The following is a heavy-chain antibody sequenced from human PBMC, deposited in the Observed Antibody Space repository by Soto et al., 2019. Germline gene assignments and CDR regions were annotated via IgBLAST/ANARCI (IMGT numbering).Heavy chain of an antibody. D-gene: IGHD2-21*02. CDR1: GFTFSSYA. CDR2: ISYDGSNK. V-gene: IGHV3-30-3*01. J-gene: IGHJ5*02. CDR3: ARDFPHIVVVTAIIIDWFDP. Sequence: QVQLVESGGGVVQPGRSLRLSCAASGFTFSSYAMHWVRQAPGKGLEWVAVISYDGSNKYYADSVKGRFTISRDNSKNTLYLQMNSLRAEDTAVYYCARDFPHIVVVTAIIIDWFDPWGQGTLVTVSS.